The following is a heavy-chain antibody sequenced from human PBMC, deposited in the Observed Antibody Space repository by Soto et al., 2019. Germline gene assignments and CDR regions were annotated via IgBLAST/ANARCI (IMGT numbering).Heavy chain of an antibody. D-gene: IGHD5-12*01. CDR1: GYTFTSYG. Sequence: ASVKVSCKASGYTFTSYGISWVRQAPGQGLEWMGWISAYNGNTNYAQKLQGRVTMTTDTSTSTAYMELRSLRSDDTAVYYCARDRSGYDPRNWFDPLGQGNLVTVS. J-gene: IGHJ5*02. V-gene: IGHV1-18*01. CDR2: ISAYNGNT. CDR3: ARDRSGYDPRNWFDP.